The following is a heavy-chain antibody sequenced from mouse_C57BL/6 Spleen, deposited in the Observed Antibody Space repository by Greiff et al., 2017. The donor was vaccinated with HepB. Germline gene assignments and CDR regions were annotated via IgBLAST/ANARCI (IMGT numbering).Heavy chain of an antibody. V-gene: IGHV1-81*01. CDR1: GYTFTSYG. CDR3: ARSGYSTPYAMDY. D-gene: IGHD2-5*01. Sequence: VQLQESGAELARPGASVKLSSKASGYTFTSYGISWVKQRTGQGLEWIGEIYPRSGNTYYNEKFKGKATLTADKSSSTAYMELRSLTSEDSAVYFCARSGYSTPYAMDYWGQGTSVTVSS. CDR2: IYPRSGNT. J-gene: IGHJ4*01.